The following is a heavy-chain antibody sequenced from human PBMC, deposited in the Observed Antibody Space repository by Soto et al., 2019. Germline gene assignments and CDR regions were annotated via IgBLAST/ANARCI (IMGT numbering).Heavy chain of an antibody. Sequence: SVKVSCKASGGTFSSYAISWVLQAPGQGLEWMGGIIPIFGTANYAQKFQGRVTITADESTSTAYMELSSLRSEDTAVYYCARDLRQVPIFGVVITPEIYYYYGMDVWGQGTTVTVSS. J-gene: IGHJ6*02. CDR2: IIPIFGTA. V-gene: IGHV1-69*13. D-gene: IGHD3-3*01. CDR1: GGTFSSYA. CDR3: ARDLRQVPIFGVVITPEIYYYYGMDV.